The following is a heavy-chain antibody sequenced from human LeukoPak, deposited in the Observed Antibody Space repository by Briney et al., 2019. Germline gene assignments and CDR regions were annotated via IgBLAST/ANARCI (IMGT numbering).Heavy chain of an antibody. CDR1: GFAFSTYW. CDR2: IHSTGSVT. CDR3: ARDRGYSIDS. Sequence: PGGSLRLSCAASGFAFSTYWMHWVRQAPGKGLVWVSHIHSTGSVTSCADSVKGRFTISRDNAKNTLYLQMNGLRAEDTAVYYCARDRGYSIDSWGQGTLVTVSS. V-gene: IGHV3-74*01. D-gene: IGHD3-22*01. J-gene: IGHJ4*02.